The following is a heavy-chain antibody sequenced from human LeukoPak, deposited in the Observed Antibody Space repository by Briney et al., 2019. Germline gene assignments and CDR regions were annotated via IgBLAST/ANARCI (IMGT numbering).Heavy chain of an antibody. CDR3: ARSPHILTGENFDY. D-gene: IGHD3-9*01. CDR1: GYTFTGYY. CDR2: INPNSGGT. Sequence: ASVKFSCKASGYTFTGYYIHWVRKPPGQGLKWMGWINPNSGGTNYAQKFQGRVTMTRDTSITTAYMEMSRLRSDDTALYYCARSPHILTGENFDYWGQGTLVTVSS. V-gene: IGHV1-2*02. J-gene: IGHJ4*02.